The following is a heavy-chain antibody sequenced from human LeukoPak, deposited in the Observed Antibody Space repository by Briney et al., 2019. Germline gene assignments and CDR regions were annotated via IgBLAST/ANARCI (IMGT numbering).Heavy chain of an antibody. J-gene: IGHJ2*01. CDR3: AKGNWGEPLGLVFDL. V-gene: IGHV3-23*01. D-gene: IGHD3-16*01. CDR2: ITGSGGST. CDR1: GFTFSSYD. Sequence: PGGSLRLSCAASGFTFSSYDMSWVRQAPGSGLEWVSGITGSGGSTYYADSVKGRFTISRDNSKNTLYLQMNSVRAEDTAVYYWAKGNWGEPLGLVFDLWGRGTLVTVSS.